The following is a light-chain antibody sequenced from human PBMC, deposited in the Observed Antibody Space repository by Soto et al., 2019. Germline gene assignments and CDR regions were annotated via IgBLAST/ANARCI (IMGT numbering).Light chain of an antibody. V-gene: IGLV2-14*01. CDR2: EVR. CDR1: NRDIGAYNL. Sequence: QSALTQPASVSGSLGQSITISCTGSNRDIGAYNLVSWYQQYPDTAPKLIIYEVRNRHSGVSYRFTGYRSGNTASLTISAIQADDESTYYCSSYTTTSTLLFGGGTKVTVL. CDR3: SSYTTTSTLL. J-gene: IGLJ3*02.